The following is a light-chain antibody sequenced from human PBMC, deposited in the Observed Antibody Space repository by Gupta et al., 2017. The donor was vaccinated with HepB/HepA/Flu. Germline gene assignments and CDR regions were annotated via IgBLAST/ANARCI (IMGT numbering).Light chain of an antibody. CDR3: SAYTMSRTVI. J-gene: IGLJ2*01. Sequence: QSALPQPPSVSGSPGQSVPISCPGTRSDICTDNRVSWYHQPPGTAPNLMIYEVTQRPSGVPDRFSGSKSGNTASLTISGLQAEDEADYYCSAYTMSRTVIFGGGTRLTVL. CDR1: RSDICTDNR. CDR2: EVT. V-gene: IGLV2-18*02.